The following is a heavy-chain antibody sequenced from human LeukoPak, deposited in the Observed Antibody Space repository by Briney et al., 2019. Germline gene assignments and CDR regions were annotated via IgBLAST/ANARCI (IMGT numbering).Heavy chain of an antibody. V-gene: IGHV4-59*01. Sequence: SETLSLTCTVSSGSISGYYWSWIRQPPGKGLEWIGYIHYSGSTNYNPSLKSRVTISVDTSKTQFSLKLNSVTAADTAVYYCARGQPDIAADPAHYYHYYMDVWGKGTTVTVSS. J-gene: IGHJ6*03. D-gene: IGHD6-13*01. CDR3: ARGQPDIAADPAHYYHYYMDV. CDR1: SGSISGYY. CDR2: IHYSGST.